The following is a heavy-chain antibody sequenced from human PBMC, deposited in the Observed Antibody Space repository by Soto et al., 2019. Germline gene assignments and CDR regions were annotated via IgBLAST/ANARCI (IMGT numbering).Heavy chain of an antibody. CDR1: GGSISSSSYY. D-gene: IGHD4-17*01. CDR3: ARQKFTVTLFDY. Sequence: TSETLSLTCTVSGGSISSSSYYWGWIRQPPGKGLEWIGSIYYSGSTYYNPSLKSRVTISVDTSKNQFSLKLSSVTAADTAVYYCARQKFTVTLFDYWGQGTLVTVSS. CDR2: IYYSGST. V-gene: IGHV4-39*01. J-gene: IGHJ4*02.